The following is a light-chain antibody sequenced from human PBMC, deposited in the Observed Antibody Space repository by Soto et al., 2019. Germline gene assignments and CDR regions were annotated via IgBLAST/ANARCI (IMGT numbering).Light chain of an antibody. Sequence: QSVLTQPPSASGTPGQRVTISCSGSSSNIGSNYIYWYQQLPGTAPKLLIYRNNQRPSGVPDRFSGSKSGTSASLAISGLRSEDAADYYCAAWDDSLSEVFGTGTKVTVL. CDR1: SSNIGSNY. CDR2: RNN. CDR3: AAWDDSLSEV. J-gene: IGLJ1*01. V-gene: IGLV1-47*01.